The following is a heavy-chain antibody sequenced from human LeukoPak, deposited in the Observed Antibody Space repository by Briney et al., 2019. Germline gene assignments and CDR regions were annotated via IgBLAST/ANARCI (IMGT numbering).Heavy chain of an antibody. J-gene: IGHJ6*02. Sequence: GGSLRLSCAASGFTFSNFAMHWVRQAPGKGLKWVAVISYDGDNEYYADSVKGQFTISRDNSKNTLYLQMNSLRAEDTAVYYCARAPYYYYGMDVWGQGTTVTVSS. CDR2: ISYDGDNE. CDR1: GFTFSNFA. V-gene: IGHV3-30-3*01. CDR3: ARAPYYYYGMDV.